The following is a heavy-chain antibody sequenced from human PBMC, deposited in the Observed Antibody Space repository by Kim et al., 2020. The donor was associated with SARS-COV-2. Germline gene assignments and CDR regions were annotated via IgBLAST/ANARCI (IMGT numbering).Heavy chain of an antibody. J-gene: IGHJ4*02. CDR1: EFTVSSTY. CDR3: ARDRPERD. CDR2: IHSGGST. Sequence: GGSLRLSCAASEFTVSSTYLTWVRQAPGKGLEWVSFIHSGGSTSYADSVKGRFTISTDNSKNTLYLQMNSLRAEDTAVYYCARDRPERDWGQGTLVTVSA. V-gene: IGHV3-66*01.